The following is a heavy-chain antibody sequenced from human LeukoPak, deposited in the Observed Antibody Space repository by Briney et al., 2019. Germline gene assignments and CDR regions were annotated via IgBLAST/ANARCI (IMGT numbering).Heavy chain of an antibody. V-gene: IGHV3-30-3*01. CDR3: ARDPSQTGTLPSDI. CDR1: GFTFSVYT. J-gene: IGHJ3*02. Sequence: SGGSLRLSCAASGFTFSVYTIHWVRQAPGKGLEWVAVMSSDGSNKYYADSVKGRFTISRDNSKNTLYLQMNSLRAEDTAVYYCARDPSQTGTLPSDIWGQGTMVTVSS. CDR2: MSSDGSNK. D-gene: IGHD1-1*01.